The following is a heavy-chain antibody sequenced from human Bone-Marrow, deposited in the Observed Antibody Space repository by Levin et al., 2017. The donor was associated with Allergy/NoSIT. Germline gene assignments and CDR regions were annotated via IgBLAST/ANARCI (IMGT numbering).Heavy chain of an antibody. J-gene: IGHJ3*01. CDR3: ARMGLHYSYAFDV. Sequence: RVSGPTLVKPTQTLTLTCTLSGFSLSTAGVRVSWMRQRPGKALEWLARIDWEDDKFYSLSLKTRLTISKDTSKTQVVLSVTDMGPDDTAMYYCARMGLHYSYAFDVWGQGMLVTVSS. V-gene: IGHV2-70*17. CDR2: IDWEDDK. CDR1: GFSLSTAGVR. D-gene: IGHD2-15*01.